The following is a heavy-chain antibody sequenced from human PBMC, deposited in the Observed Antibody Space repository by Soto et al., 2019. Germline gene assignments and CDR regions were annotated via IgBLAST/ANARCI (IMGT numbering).Heavy chain of an antibody. CDR3: ATFHCTTTSCYIGGFDP. D-gene: IGHD2-2*02. V-gene: IGHV1-18*04. Sequence: QVHLVQSGAEVQKPGASVKVSCEASGYTFTSFGISWVRQAPGQGLEWVGWISTYNGNTNYAQKFQGRVTMTTDTSTTTAYLELRGLRSDDTAIYYCATFHCTTTSCYIGGFDPWGQGTLVIVSS. CDR2: ISTYNGNT. J-gene: IGHJ5*02. CDR1: GYTFTSFG.